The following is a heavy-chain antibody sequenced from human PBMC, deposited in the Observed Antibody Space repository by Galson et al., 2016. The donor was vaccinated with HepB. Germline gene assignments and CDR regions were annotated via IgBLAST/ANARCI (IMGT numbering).Heavy chain of an antibody. CDR1: GGSVRSANYY. D-gene: IGHD2-21*02. V-gene: IGHV4-61*01. CDR3: ARGVTGTPYYDF. J-gene: IGHJ4*02. Sequence: ETLSLTCTVSGGSVRSANYYWRWIRQPPGQGPDWIGYIYYTGSTNYNPSLESRVTVSVDTSKNQFSLKLRSVTTTDTAVYYCARGVTGTPYYDFWGQGALVTVSS. CDR2: IYYTGST.